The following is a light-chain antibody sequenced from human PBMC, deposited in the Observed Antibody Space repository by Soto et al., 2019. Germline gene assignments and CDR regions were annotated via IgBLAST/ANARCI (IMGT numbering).Light chain of an antibody. V-gene: IGKV1-9*01. CDR2: AAS. CDR1: QGIRDF. J-gene: IGKJ4*01. CDR3: QKFNVYPLT. Sequence: DIQLTQSPSFLSASVGDRVTITCRASQGIRDFLAWYQQKPGKAPKLLIYAASTLQAGVPTRFSGYASGTECTLTINNLQPADSATYYCQKFNVYPLTFGGGTKVEIK.